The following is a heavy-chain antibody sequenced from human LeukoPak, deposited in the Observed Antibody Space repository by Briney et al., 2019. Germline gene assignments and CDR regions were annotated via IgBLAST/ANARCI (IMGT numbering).Heavy chain of an antibody. Sequence: GGSLRLSCAASGFTFSSYAMSWVRQAPGKGLEWVSAISGSGGSTYYADSVKGRFTISRDNSKNTLYLQMNSLRAEGTAVYYCAKDPYSSSTLFDYWGQGTLVTVSS. CDR1: GFTFSSYA. CDR3: AKDPYSSSTLFDY. V-gene: IGHV3-23*01. D-gene: IGHD6-13*01. J-gene: IGHJ4*02. CDR2: ISGSGGST.